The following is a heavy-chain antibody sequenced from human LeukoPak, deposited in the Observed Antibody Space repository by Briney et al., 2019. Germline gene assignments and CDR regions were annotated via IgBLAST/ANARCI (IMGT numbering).Heavy chain of an antibody. J-gene: IGHJ4*02. CDR3: AKDRISSSWYGSHGFDY. Sequence: PGGSLRLSCAASGFTFSSYAMSWVRQAPGKGLEWVSAISGSGGSTYYADSVKGRFTISRDNSKNTLYLQMNSLRAEDTAVYYCAKDRISSSWYGSHGFDYWGQGTLVTVSS. CDR2: ISGSGGST. D-gene: IGHD6-13*01. CDR1: GFTFSSYA. V-gene: IGHV3-23*01.